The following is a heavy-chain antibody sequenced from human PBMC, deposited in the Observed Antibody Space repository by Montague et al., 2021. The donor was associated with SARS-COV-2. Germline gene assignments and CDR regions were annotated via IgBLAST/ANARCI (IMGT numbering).Heavy chain of an antibody. Sequence: SETLSLTCTVSHYSITYAYYWGWVRQPPGRRLGWIGNICHGGTTYYNPPLKSRVTISVYTSKNQFSLKLTSVTAADTAVYYCAGTSQYCDTTSCYLLNAIDVWGQGTTVTVSS. J-gene: IGHJ6*02. D-gene: IGHD2-2*01. CDR1: HYSITYAYY. CDR3: AGTSQYCDTTSCYLLNAIDV. V-gene: IGHV4-38-2*02. CDR2: ICHGGTT.